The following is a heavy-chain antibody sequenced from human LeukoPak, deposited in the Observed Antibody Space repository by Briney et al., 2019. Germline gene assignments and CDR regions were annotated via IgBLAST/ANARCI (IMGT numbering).Heavy chain of an antibody. V-gene: IGHV3-30*03. J-gene: IGHJ5*02. Sequence: PGGSLRLSCATSGFTLSSYGMHWVRQAPGKGLDWVAIIAHDGVNKYYTDSVKGRFTISRDNSGNTLSLQMNSLRPEDTAVYYCARDWGASGWYNWFDPWGQGTLVTVSS. D-gene: IGHD6-19*01. CDR1: GFTLSSYG. CDR3: ARDWGASGWYNWFDP. CDR2: IAHDGVNK.